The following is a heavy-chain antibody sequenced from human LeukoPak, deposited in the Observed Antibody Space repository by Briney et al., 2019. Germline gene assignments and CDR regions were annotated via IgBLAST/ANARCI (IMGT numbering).Heavy chain of an antibody. Sequence: SVKVSCKASGGTFSSYAISWVRQAPGQGLEWMGGIIPIFGTANYAQKFQGRVTITADESTSTAYMELRSLRSDDTAVYYCARDRNLREDFDSWGQGTLVTVSS. J-gene: IGHJ4*02. CDR1: GGTFSSYA. CDR3: ARDRNLREDFDS. D-gene: IGHD5/OR15-5a*01. CDR2: IIPIFGTA. V-gene: IGHV1-69*13.